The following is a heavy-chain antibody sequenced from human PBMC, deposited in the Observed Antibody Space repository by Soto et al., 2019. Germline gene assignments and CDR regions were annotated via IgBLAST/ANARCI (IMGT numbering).Heavy chain of an antibody. D-gene: IGHD6-6*01. CDR3: AKDTSIGHRNTRLKLNWFDP. CDR2: LSGSGRTT. J-gene: IGHJ5*02. V-gene: IGHV3-23*01. Sequence: GGSLRLSCAASGFTFSDYAMSWVRQAPGKGLEWVSGLSGSGRTTYYADSVKGRFIISRDNSKNTLYLELNSLRVEDTAIYYCAKDTSIGHRNTRLKLNWFDPWGQGTLVTVSS. CDR1: GFTFSDYA.